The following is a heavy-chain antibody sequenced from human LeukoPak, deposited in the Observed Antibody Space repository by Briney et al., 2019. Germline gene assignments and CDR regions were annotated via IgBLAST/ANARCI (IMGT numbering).Heavy chain of an antibody. J-gene: IGHJ6*03. CDR1: GGSFSGYY. V-gene: IGHV4-34*01. Sequence: SETLSLTCAVYGGSFSGYYWSWIRQPPGKGLEWIGEINHRGSTNYNPSLKSRGTISVDTSKNQFSLKLSSVTAANTAVYYCARENEAGDLPSRAYSYMDVWGKGTTVTVSS. D-gene: IGHD2-21*02. CDR3: ARENEAGDLPSRAYSYMDV. CDR2: INHRGST.